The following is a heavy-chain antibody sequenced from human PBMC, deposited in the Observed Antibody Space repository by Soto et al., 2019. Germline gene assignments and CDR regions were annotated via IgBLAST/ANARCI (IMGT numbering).Heavy chain of an antibody. V-gene: IGHV1-69*06. D-gene: IGHD4-17*01. Sequence: QVQLVQSGAEVKKPGSSVKVSCKASGGTFSSYAISWVRQAPGQGLEWMGGIIPIFGTANYAQKFQGRVTITTHTSTSTANMELISLRSEESAVSYWASTRTDDFGDDVPAPYYCLDVWGQGTTVTVSS. CDR3: ASTRTDDFGDDVPAPYYCLDV. CDR2: IIPIFGTA. J-gene: IGHJ6*02. CDR1: GGTFSSYA.